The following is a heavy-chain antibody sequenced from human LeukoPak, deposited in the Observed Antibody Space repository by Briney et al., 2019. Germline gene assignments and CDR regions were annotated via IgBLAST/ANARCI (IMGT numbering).Heavy chain of an antibody. Sequence: HTGGFLRLSCAASGFNFNNYAMTWVPRAPGKGLEWVSAISGSGDNAYYGDYVQGPMTITRDNYKTTLDLQMNSLRAEDTAVCYCAKVRITMVRAPYGMDVWGQGTTVTVSS. CDR1: GFNFNNYA. D-gene: IGHD3-10*01. CDR3: AKVRITMVRAPYGMDV. CDR2: ISGSGDNA. J-gene: IGHJ6*02. V-gene: IGHV3-23*02.